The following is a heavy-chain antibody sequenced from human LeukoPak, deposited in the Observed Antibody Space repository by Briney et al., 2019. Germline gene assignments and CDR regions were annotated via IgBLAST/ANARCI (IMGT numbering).Heavy chain of an antibody. CDR3: AREWLSSGDSHYSH. Sequence: ASVKVSCKASGYTFTNYAIHWVRQAPGQRLEGMGWINSGNGNTRYSQEFQGRVAITRDTSASTAYMELSSLRSDDTAVYYCAREWLSSGDSHYSHWGQGTLVTVSS. CDR2: INSGNGNT. D-gene: IGHD2-15*01. V-gene: IGHV1-3*01. J-gene: IGHJ4*02. CDR1: GYTFTNYA.